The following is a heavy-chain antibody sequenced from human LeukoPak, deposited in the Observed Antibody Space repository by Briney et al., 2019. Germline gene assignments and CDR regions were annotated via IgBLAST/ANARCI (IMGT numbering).Heavy chain of an antibody. D-gene: IGHD6-19*01. Sequence: GGSLRLSCADSEFXFSDYAISWVRQAPGKGLEWVSAISGAGGSTYYADSVKGRFTISRDNSKNTLYLQMNSLRAEDTAVYYCAGHLRLQWLAGFDYWGQGTLVTVSS. J-gene: IGHJ4*02. V-gene: IGHV3-23*01. CDR1: EFXFSDYA. CDR3: AGHLRLQWLAGFDY. CDR2: ISGAGGST.